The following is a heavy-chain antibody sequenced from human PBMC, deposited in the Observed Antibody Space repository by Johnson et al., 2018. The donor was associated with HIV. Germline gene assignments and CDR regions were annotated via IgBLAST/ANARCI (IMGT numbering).Heavy chain of an antibody. V-gene: IGHV3-7*05. D-gene: IGHD3-16*01. Sequence: VHLVESGGDLVQPGGSLRLSCAASGFTLSGYWMNWVRQAPGKGLEWVANINQDGSEKYYVDSVKGRFTSSRDNAKNSLYLQMSSLRAEDTAVYYCARDRWGSSMRSDAFDIWGQGTMVTVSS. CDR3: ARDRWGSSMRSDAFDI. CDR2: INQDGSEK. J-gene: IGHJ3*02. CDR1: GFTLSGYW.